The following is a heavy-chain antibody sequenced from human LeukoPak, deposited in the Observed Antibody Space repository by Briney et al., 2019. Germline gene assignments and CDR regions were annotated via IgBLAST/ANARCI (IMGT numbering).Heavy chain of an antibody. CDR2: IGGSGGST. J-gene: IGHJ4*02. Sequence: GGSLRLSCAASGFTFSSYVMSWVRQAPGKGLEWVSSIGGSGGSTNYADSVKGRFTISKDNSKNSLYLQMNSLRDEDTAVYYCARGYTRAFDYWGQGTLVTVSS. V-gene: IGHV3-23*01. D-gene: IGHD5-24*01. CDR1: GFTFSSYV. CDR3: ARGYTRAFDY.